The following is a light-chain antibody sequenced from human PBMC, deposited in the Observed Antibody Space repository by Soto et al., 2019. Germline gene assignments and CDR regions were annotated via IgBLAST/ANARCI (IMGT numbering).Light chain of an antibody. J-gene: IGKJ4*01. CDR3: QQYNTYLLT. CDR1: QSISTW. V-gene: IGKV1-5*03. Sequence: DIQMTQSPSTLSASVGDRVTITCRASQSISTWLAWYQQKAGKAPKLLIYKASSLEGGVRSRFSGSGSGTEFNITISTLQPDVFVTYFCQQYNTYLLTFGGWTNVDIK. CDR2: KAS.